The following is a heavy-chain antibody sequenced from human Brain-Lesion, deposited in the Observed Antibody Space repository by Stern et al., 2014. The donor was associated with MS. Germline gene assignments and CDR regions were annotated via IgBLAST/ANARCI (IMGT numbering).Heavy chain of an antibody. Sequence: LVESGGGLVQPGGSLRLSCAASGFTVSNYYMSWVRQAPGKGLEWVSIIYTSGKTYYADSVRGRFVISRDKSKSTLYLQMDSLRPEDTAVYYCARDRVTTVTTYYFDSWGQGTRVTVSS. J-gene: IGHJ4*02. V-gene: IGHV3-66*02. CDR1: GFTVSNYY. D-gene: IGHD4-17*01. CDR3: ARDRVTTVTTYYFDS. CDR2: IYTSGKT.